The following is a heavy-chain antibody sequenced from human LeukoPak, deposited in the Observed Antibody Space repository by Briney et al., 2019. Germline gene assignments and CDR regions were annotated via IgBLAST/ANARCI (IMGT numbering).Heavy chain of an antibody. V-gene: IGHV3-23*01. Sequence: GGSLRLSCAASGFTFRSYAMSWVRQAPGKGLEWFSGISGSGDSTYYADSVKGRFTVSRDNSKSTLYLQINSLRAEDTAVYYCAKAYYDLWSGYLDYWGQGTLVTVSS. CDR3: AKAYYDLWSGYLDY. CDR2: ISGSGDST. J-gene: IGHJ4*02. D-gene: IGHD3-3*01. CDR1: GFTFRSYA.